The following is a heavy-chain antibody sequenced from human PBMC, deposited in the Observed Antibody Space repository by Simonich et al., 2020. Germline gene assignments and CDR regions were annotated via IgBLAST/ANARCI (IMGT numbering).Heavy chain of an antibody. CDR2: ISSSGSTI. V-gene: IGHV3-48*03. Sequence: EVQLVESGGGLVQPGGSLRLSCAASGFTFSSYEMNWFRQAPGKGLEWVSYISSSGSTIYYEYSVKGRFTISKDNAKNSLYLQMNSLRAEDTAVYYCARDFRLQLVEIGTYYYYGMDVWGQGTTVTVSS. CDR3: ARDFRLQLVEIGTYYYYGMDV. J-gene: IGHJ6*02. D-gene: IGHD6-6*01. CDR1: GFTFSSYE.